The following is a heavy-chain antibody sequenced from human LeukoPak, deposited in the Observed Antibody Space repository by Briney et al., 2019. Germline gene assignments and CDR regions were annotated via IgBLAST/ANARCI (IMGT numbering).Heavy chain of an antibody. D-gene: IGHD2-2*02. J-gene: IGHJ4*02. CDR2: INGDGSST. CDR1: GFTFSNDW. V-gene: IGHV3-74*01. CDR3: ACLRYCTSTNCYIDY. Sequence: GGSLRLSCAAYGFTFSNDWMHWVRQPPGKGLVWVSRINGDGSSTIYADSVTGRFTISRDTAKNTLYLQMNSLRAEDTAIYYCACLRYCTSTNCYIDYWGQGTVVIVSS.